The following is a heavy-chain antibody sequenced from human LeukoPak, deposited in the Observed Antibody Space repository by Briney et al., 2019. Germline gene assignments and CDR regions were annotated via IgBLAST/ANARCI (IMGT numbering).Heavy chain of an antibody. V-gene: IGHV1-2*02. CDR1: GYTFTGYY. CDR3: ARPTKHYDFWSGYYNPFDY. Sequence: ASVEVSCKASGYTFTGYYMHWVRQAPGQGLEWMGWINPNSGGTNYAQKFQGRVTMTRDTSISTAYMELSRLRSDDTAVYYCARPTKHYDFWSGYYNPFDYWGQGTLVTVSS. J-gene: IGHJ4*02. D-gene: IGHD3-3*01. CDR2: INPNSGGT.